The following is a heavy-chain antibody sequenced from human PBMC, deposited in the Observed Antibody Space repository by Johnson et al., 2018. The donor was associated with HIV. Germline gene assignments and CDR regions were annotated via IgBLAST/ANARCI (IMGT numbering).Heavy chain of an antibody. V-gene: IGHV3-30*19. Sequence: QVQLVESGGGVVQPGGSLRLSCAASGFTFSSYGMHWVRQAPGKGLEWVAVISYDGSNKYYADSVKGRFTISRDNSKNTLYLQMNSMRAEDTAVYYCARVVSDYNFWSGGRAFDIWGQGTMVTVSS. CDR1: GFTFSSYG. CDR2: ISYDGSNK. CDR3: ARVVSDYNFWSGGRAFDI. D-gene: IGHD3-3*01. J-gene: IGHJ3*02.